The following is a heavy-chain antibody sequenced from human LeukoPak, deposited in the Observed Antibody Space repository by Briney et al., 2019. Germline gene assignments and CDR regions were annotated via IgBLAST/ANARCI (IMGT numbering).Heavy chain of an antibody. V-gene: IGHV4-38-2*01. CDR1: GYSISSGYY. J-gene: IGHJ3*02. Sequence: SETLSLTCAVSGYSISSGYYWGWIRQPPGKGLEWIGSIYHSGSTYYNPSLKSRVTISLDTSKNQFSLKLSSVTAADTAVYYCARHGGKNYDFWSGFYPGDAFDIWGQRTMVTVSS. CDR2: IYHSGST. CDR3: ARHGGKNYDFWSGFYPGDAFDI. D-gene: IGHD3-3*01.